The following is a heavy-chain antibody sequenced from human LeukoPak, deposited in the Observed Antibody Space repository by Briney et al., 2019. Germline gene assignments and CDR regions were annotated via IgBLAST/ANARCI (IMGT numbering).Heavy chain of an antibody. D-gene: IGHD2-2*01. CDR3: ARLASCSHMWCAFDS. CDR2: ISAYNGNT. V-gene: IGHV1-18*01. CDR1: GYTFTSYG. Sequence: ASVRVSCKASGYTFTSYGISWVRQAPGQGLEWMGWISAYNGNTNYAQKLQGRVTMTTDTSTSTAYMELRSLRSDDTAVYYCARLASCSHMWCAFDSWGQGTMVTVSS. J-gene: IGHJ3*02.